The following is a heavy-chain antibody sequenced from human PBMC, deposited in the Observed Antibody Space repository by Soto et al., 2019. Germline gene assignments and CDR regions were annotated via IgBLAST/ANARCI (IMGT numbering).Heavy chain of an antibody. J-gene: IGHJ4*02. CDR3: AREIGDSSGYYYFDY. CDR2: INWNGGST. CDR1: GFTFDDYG. Sequence: GGSLRLSCAASGFTFDDYGMSWVRQAPGKGLEWVSGINWNGGSTGYADSVKGRFTISRDNAKNSLYLQMNSLRAEDTALYYCAREIGDSSGYYYFDYWGQGTLVTVSS. D-gene: IGHD3-22*01. V-gene: IGHV3-20*04.